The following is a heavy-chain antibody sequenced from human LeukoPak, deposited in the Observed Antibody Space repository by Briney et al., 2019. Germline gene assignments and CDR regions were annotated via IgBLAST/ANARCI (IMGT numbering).Heavy chain of an antibody. D-gene: IGHD1-14*01. CDR1: GYTFTGYY. J-gene: IGHJ3*01. CDR2: VNPNSCDT. Sequence: ASVKVSCKASGYTFTGYYLHWVRQAPGQGREWMGCVNPNSCDTNYAQKLQGRVTMTTDTSTTTAYMELRSLRSDDTAVYYCASEEGNRGDAFDVWGQGTMVTVSS. CDR3: ASEEGNRGDAFDV. V-gene: IGHV1-2*02.